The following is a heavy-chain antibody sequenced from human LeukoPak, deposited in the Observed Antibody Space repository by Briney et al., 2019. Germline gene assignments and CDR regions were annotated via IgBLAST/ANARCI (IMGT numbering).Heavy chain of an antibody. CDR1: GGSISSYY. J-gene: IGHJ6*03. V-gene: IGHV4-59*01. Sequence: SETLSLTCTVSGGSISSYYWSWIRQPPGKGLEWIGYIYYSGSTNYNPSLKSRVTISVDTSKNQFSLKLSSVTAADTAVYYCARQGYYYYMDVWGKGTTVTISS. CDR3: ARQGYYYYMDV. CDR2: IYYSGST.